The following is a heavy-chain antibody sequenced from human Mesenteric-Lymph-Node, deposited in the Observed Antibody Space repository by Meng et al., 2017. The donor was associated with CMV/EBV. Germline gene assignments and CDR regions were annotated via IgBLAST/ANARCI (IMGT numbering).Heavy chain of an antibody. V-gene: IGHV6-1*01. CDR3: ASFRSTGGEGAFDI. J-gene: IGHJ3*02. Sequence: SCAISGDSVSSNSAAWNWIRQSSSRGLEWLGRTYYRSKWYNDYAVSVKSRITINPDTSKNQFSLQLNSVTPEDTAVYYCASFRSTGGEGAFDIWGQGTMVTVSS. CDR1: GDSVSSNSAA. CDR2: TYYRSKWYN. D-gene: IGHD2-15*01.